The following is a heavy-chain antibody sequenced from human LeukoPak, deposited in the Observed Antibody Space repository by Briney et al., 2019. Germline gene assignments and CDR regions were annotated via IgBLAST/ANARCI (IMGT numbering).Heavy chain of an antibody. CDR1: GFTFNTYG. CDR3: ARDQEGGIQLWTLHFDY. D-gene: IGHD5-18*01. V-gene: IGHV3-30*03. CDR2: ISYDGSNK. J-gene: IGHJ4*02. Sequence: GGSLRLSCAASGFTFNTYGMSWVRQAPGKGLEWVAVISYDGSNKYYADSVKGRFTISRDNSKNTLYLQMNSLRAEDTAVYYCARDQEGGIQLWTLHFDYWGQGTLVTVSS.